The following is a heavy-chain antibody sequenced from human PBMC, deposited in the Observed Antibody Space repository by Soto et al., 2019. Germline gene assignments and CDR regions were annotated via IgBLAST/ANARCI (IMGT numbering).Heavy chain of an antibody. CDR2: ISSSSSTI. D-gene: IGHD4-17*01. CDR1: GFTFSSYS. V-gene: IGHV3-48*01. CDR3: ARYSTVTGGYYYYYMDV. Sequence: GGSLRLSCAASGFTFSSYSMNWVRQAPGKGLEWVSYISSSSSTIYYADSVKGRFTISRDNAKNSLYLQMNSLRAEDTAVYYCARYSTVTGGYYYYYMDVWGKGTTVTVSS. J-gene: IGHJ6*03.